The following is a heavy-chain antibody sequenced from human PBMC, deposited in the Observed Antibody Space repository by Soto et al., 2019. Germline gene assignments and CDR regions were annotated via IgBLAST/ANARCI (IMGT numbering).Heavy chain of an antibody. CDR3: ATGTDFGWLDHPNHALDM. J-gene: IGHJ3*02. CDR1: GFTPSRLS. CDR2: INSAGSII. V-gene: IGHV3-48*01. Sequence: EVQLVQSGGALVQPGGSLRLSCAASGFTPSRLSMNWVRQAPGKGLEWISYINSAGSIIYYADSVKGRFTISRDNAKNSLHPQMNALRAEDTAVYYWATGTDFGWLDHPNHALDMGGEGTMVTVSS. D-gene: IGHD3-9*01.